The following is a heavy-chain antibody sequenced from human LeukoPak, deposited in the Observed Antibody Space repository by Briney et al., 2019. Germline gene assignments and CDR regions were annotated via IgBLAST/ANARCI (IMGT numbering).Heavy chain of an antibody. V-gene: IGHV3-7*01. CDR3: ARAGYYDSSGYPPY. CDR1: GFTFSSYW. J-gene: IGHJ4*02. Sequence: GGSLRLSCAASGFTFSSYWMSWVRQAPGKGLEWVANIKQDGSEKYYVDSVKGRFTISRDNAKNSLYLQMNSLRAEDTAVYYCARAGYYDSSGYPPYWGQGTLVTVSS. D-gene: IGHD3-22*01. CDR2: IKQDGSEK.